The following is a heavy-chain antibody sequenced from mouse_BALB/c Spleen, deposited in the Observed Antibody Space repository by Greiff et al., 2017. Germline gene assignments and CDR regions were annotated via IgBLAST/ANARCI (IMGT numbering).Heavy chain of an antibody. CDR2: IRLKSNNYAT. CDR3: TRSLLGYFDY. V-gene: IGHV6-6*02. CDR1: GFTFSNYW. Sequence: EVKVVESGGGLVQPGGSMKLSCVASGFTFSNYWMNWVRQSPEKGLEWVAEIRLKSNNYATHYAESVKGRFTISRDDSKSSVYLQMNNLRAEDTGIYYCTRSLLGYFDYWGQGTTRTVSS. J-gene: IGHJ2*01. D-gene: IGHD4-1*01.